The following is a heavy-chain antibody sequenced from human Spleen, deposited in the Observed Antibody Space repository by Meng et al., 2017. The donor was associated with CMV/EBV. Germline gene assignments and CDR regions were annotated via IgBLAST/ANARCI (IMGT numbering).Heavy chain of an antibody. CDR3: ARGFGASTEDFDY. V-gene: IGHV3-23*01. Sequence: GESLKISCAASGFTFSNYAMSWVRQAPGKGLEWVSTITGNGAGTYYADSVKGRFTISRDKSWNSLFLQMNSLRAEDTAVYYCARGFGASTEDFDYWGQGTLVTVSS. CDR1: GFTFSNYA. J-gene: IGHJ4*02. CDR2: ITGNGAGT. D-gene: IGHD3-3*01.